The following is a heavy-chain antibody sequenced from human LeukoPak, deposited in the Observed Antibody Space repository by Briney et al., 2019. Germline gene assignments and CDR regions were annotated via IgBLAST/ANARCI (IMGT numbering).Heavy chain of an antibody. CDR2: ISYDGSNK. D-gene: IGHD3-22*01. V-gene: IGHV3-30*04. CDR1: GFTFSSYA. CDR3: AREGDYYDSSGPNDAFDI. J-gene: IGHJ3*02. Sequence: PGGSLRLSCAASGFTFSSYAMHWVRQAPGKGLEWVAVISYDGSNKYYADSVKGRFTISRDNSKNTLYLQMNSLRAEDTAVYYCAREGDYYDSSGPNDAFDIWGQGTMVTVFS.